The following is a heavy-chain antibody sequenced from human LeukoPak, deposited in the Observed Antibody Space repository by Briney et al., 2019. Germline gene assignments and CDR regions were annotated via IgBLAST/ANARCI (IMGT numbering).Heavy chain of an antibody. J-gene: IGHJ4*02. Sequence: ASVKVSCKASGYTFTGYYMHWVRQAPGQGLEWMGWINPNSGGTNYAQKFQGRVTMTRDTSISTAYMELSRLRSDDTAVYYRARSVTFGGVIPTKPPDYWDQGTLVTVSS. CDR2: INPNSGGT. V-gene: IGHV1-2*02. CDR1: GYTFTGYY. CDR3: ARSVTFGGVIPTKPPDY. D-gene: IGHD3-16*02.